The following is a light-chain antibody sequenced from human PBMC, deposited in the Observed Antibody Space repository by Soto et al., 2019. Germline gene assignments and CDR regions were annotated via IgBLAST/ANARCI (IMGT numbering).Light chain of an antibody. CDR2: AAS. CDR3: QPANSFPLT. J-gene: IGKJ4*01. CDR1: QDISSW. V-gene: IGKV1-12*01. Sequence: DIQMTQSPCSVSASVGDRVTITCRTSQDISSWLAWYQQEPGKAPKLLIYAASSLQSGVPSRFSGSGSGTDFTLTISSLQPEDFATYYCQPANSFPLTFGGGTKVEIK.